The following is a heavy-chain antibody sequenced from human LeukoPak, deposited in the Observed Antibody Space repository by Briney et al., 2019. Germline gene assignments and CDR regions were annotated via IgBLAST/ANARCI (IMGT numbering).Heavy chain of an antibody. D-gene: IGHD3-10*01. V-gene: IGHV3-23*01. J-gene: IGHJ4*02. CDR2: ISGSGGST. Sequence: PGGSLRLSCAASGFTFSSYAMSWVRQAPGKGLEWVSAISGSGGSTYYADSVKGRFTISRDNSKNTLYLQMNSLRAEDTALYYCARERSGSGGPYYFDYWGQGTLVTVSS. CDR1: GFTFSSYA. CDR3: ARERSGSGGPYYFDY.